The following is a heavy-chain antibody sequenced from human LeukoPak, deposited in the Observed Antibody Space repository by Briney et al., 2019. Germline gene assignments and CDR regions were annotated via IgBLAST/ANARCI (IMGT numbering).Heavy chain of an antibody. CDR3: AKSGPNYYGSGIYYPFDY. J-gene: IGHJ4*02. CDR1: GFTFSSYA. V-gene: IGHV3-23*01. CDR2: ISGSGGTT. D-gene: IGHD3-10*01. Sequence: GGSLRLSCAASGFTFSSYAMSWVRQAPGKGLEWVSGISGSGGTTYYADSVKGRFTISRDNSKNTLYLHMSSLRAEDTAVYYCAKSGPNYYGSGIYYPFDYWGQGTLVTVSS.